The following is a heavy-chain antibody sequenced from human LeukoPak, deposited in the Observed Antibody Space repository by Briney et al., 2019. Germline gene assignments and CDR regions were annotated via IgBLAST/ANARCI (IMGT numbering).Heavy chain of an antibody. CDR1: GFTFSAYW. CDR3: AELGITMIGGV. D-gene: IGHD3-10*02. Sequence: GGSLRLSCEASGFTFSAYWIHWVRQAPGKGLLWVSRINPDGLSTSHADPVKGRFTISRDNAENSLYLQMNSLRAEDTAVYYCAELGITMIGGVWGKGTTVTISS. CDR2: INPDGLST. J-gene: IGHJ6*04. V-gene: IGHV3-74*01.